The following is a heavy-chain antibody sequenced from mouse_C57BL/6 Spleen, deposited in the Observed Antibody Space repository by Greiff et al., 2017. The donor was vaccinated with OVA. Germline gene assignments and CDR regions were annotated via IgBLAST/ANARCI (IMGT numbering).Heavy chain of an antibody. CDR1: GYTFTSHW. CDR3: AIRDYYSKVWFAY. V-gene: IGHV1-61*01. D-gene: IGHD2-5*01. Sequence: QVQLQQPGAELVRPGSSVKLSCKASGYTFTSHWMDWVKQRPGQGLEWIGNIYPSDSETHYNQKFKDKATLTVDKSSSTAYMQLSSLTSEDSAVYYCAIRDYYSKVWFAYWGQGTLVTVSA. CDR2: IYPSDSET. J-gene: IGHJ3*01.